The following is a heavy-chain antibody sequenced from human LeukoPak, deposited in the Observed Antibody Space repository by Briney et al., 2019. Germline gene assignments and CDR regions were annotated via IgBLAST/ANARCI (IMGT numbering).Heavy chain of an antibody. J-gene: IGHJ4*02. CDR2: INDDGTFT. Sequence: GGSLRLSCAASGFTFSSHGMNWVRQAPGKGLEWVSRINDDGTFTTYADSVKGRFIISRDNAKNTLYLQMNSLRVEDTAVYYCAKENWGYNWKYDSSGSGINYWGQGTLVTFSS. CDR3: AKENWGYNWKYDSSGSGINY. V-gene: IGHV3-74*01. D-gene: IGHD3-22*01. CDR1: GFTFSSHG.